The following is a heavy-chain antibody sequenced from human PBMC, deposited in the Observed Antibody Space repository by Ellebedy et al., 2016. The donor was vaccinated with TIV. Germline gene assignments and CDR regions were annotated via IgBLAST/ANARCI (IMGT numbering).Heavy chain of an antibody. CDR1: GFTFSTYA. D-gene: IGHD1-1*01. J-gene: IGHJ6*02. V-gene: IGHV3-23*01. CDR2: IGGSGGRA. CDR3: ARDSWNHYFNFYGFDL. Sequence: GESLKISCAASGFTFSTYALTWVRQAPGRGLEWVSAIGGSGGRANYADSVRGRFTISRDNSKSTLFLYMNNLRADDTAVYYCARDSWNHYFNFYGFDLWGQGTTVTVSS.